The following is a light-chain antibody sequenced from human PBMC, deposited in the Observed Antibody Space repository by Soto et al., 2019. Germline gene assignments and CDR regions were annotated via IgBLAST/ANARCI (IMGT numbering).Light chain of an antibody. CDR3: CSNAGRYTEV. V-gene: IGLV2-11*01. Sequence: HSALTQPRSVSGCRGQSVTISCTGTSSDVGGYNYISWYQQHPGNAPKLMIYDVSKRPSAVPDRFSGSKSGNTASLTISGLQAEDVADYYCCSNAGRYTEVFAPSTKVTVL. CDR2: DVS. J-gene: IGLJ1*01. CDR1: SSDVGGYNY.